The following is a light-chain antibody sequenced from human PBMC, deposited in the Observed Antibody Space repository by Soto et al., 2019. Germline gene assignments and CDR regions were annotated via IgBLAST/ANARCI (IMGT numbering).Light chain of an antibody. CDR1: SSNIGAGYA. V-gene: IGLV1-40*01. CDR2: GDN. J-gene: IGLJ1*01. CDR3: QSSDSSLREV. Sequence: VLTQPPSVSGAPGQRVTISCTGSSSNIGAGYAVQWYQQLPGTAPKLLIYGDNNRPSGVPDRFSGSRSGTSASLAITGLQAEDEADYYCQSSDSSLREVFGAGTKVTVL.